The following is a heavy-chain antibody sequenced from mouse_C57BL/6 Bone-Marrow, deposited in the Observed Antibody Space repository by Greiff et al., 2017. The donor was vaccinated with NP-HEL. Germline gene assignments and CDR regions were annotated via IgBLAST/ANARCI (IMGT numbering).Heavy chain of an antibody. CDR1: GYTFTSYW. CDR2: IDPKSGGT. J-gene: IGHJ3*01. Sequence: QVQLQQPGAELVKPGASVKLSCKASGYTFTSYWMHWVKQRPGRGLEWIGRIDPKSGGTKYNEKFKSKATLTVDKPSSTAYMQLRSLTSEDSEVYYCASSGRQLRLQAWFADWGKGTLVTVSA. D-gene: IGHD3-2*02. CDR3: ASSGRQLRLQAWFAD. V-gene: IGHV1-72*01.